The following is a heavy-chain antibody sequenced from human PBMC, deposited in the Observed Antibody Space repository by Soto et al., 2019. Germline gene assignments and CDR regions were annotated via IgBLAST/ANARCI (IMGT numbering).Heavy chain of an antibody. Sequence: EVQLLESGGGQVRPGGSLRLSCAASGFNFSPYAMRWVRQAPGKGPEWVAGIIGSESTHYADSARGRFATARDNLKNTLYLQLSSLRADDTAIYYCAKARRPGPYAYGSGIDYWGQGTLVSVSS. D-gene: IGHD3-10*01. CDR2: IIGSEST. CDR3: AKARRPGPYAYGSGIDY. CDR1: GFNFSPYA. V-gene: IGHV3-23*01. J-gene: IGHJ4*02.